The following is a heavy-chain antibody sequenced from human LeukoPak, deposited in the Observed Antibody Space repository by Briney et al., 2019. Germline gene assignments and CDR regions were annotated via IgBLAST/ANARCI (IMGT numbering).Heavy chain of an antibody. V-gene: IGHV3-30*18. J-gene: IGHJ4*02. CDR2: ISYDGSNK. CDR3: AKDSSDRGVYDYYFGY. Sequence: GRSLRLSCAASGFTFSSYGMHWVRQAPGKGLEWVAVISYDGSNKYYADSVKGRFTISRDNSKNTLYLQMNSLRAEDTAVYYCAKDSSDRGVYDYYFGYWGQGTLVTVSS. CDR1: GFTFSSYG. D-gene: IGHD3-10*01.